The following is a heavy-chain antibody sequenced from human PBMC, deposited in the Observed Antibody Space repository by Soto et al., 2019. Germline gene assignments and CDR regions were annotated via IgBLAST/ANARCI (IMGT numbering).Heavy chain of an antibody. J-gene: IGHJ4*02. CDR1: GFSLSNARMG. CDR2: IFSNDEK. D-gene: IGHD2-15*01. Sequence: QVTLKESGPVLVKPTETLTLTCTVSGFSLSNARMGVSWIRQPPGKALEWLAHIFSNDEKSYSTSLKSRLTISKDNSKRQVVLTMTNMDPGDTATYYCARIRDEDCSGGSCYYYFDYWGQGTLVTVSS. V-gene: IGHV2-26*01. CDR3: ARIRDEDCSGGSCYYYFDY.